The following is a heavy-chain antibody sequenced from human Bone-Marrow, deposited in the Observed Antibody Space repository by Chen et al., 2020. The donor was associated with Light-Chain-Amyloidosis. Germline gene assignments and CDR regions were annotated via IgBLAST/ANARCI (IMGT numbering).Heavy chain of an antibody. D-gene: IGHD1-26*01. CDR3: AREGDGRGLDY. Sequence: VESGGGGVQPGRSLRLSCAASGFTFSSYAMYWVRQAPGKGLEGLAFISYVGSSVSYAGSLKGRFTITSDHSKRKLYRQMNGLVPEDTAIYYGAREGDGRGLDYWGQGTLVSVST. CDR1: GFTFSSYA. CDR2: ISYVGSSV. J-gene: IGHJ4*02. V-gene: IGHV3-30*03.